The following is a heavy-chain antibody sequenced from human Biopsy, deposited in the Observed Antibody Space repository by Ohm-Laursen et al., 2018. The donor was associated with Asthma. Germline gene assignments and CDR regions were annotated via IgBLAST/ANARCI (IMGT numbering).Heavy chain of an antibody. CDR1: GFTFSSSA. J-gene: IGHJ4*02. CDR3: AKDFRGIAVAGDRGFDY. D-gene: IGHD6-19*01. CDR2: ITGSGGTT. V-gene: IGHV3-23*01. Sequence: SLRLSCAASGFTFSSSAMSWVRQAPGKGLEWVSAITGSGGTTYYADSVRGRFTISRDNSKSTLFLQMDSLSAEDMAVYYCAKDFRGIAVAGDRGFDYWGQGTLVTVSS.